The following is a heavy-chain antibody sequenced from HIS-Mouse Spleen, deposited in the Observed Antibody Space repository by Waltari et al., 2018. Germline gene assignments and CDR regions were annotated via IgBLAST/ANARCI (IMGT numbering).Heavy chain of an antibody. J-gene: IGHJ2*01. CDR2: IYYSGST. Sequence: QLQLQESGPGLVKPSETLSLTCTVPGGSIRSSSSYSGWIRPPPGKGLEWIGSIYYSGSTYYNPSLKSRVTISVDTSKNQFSLKLSSVTAADTAVYYCAREIPYSSSWYDWYFDLWGRGTLVTVSS. CDR3: AREIPYSSSWYDWYFDL. CDR1: GGSIRSSSSY. V-gene: IGHV4-39*07. D-gene: IGHD6-13*01.